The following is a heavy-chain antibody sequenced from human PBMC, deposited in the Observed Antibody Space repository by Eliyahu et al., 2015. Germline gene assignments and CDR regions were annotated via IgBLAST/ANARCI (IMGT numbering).Heavy chain of an antibody. CDR1: GGSFSDYY. D-gene: IGHD5-24*01. CDR3: ARAPLPTGYNGRWFDP. Sequence: QVQLQQWGAGLLKPSETLSLTCAVYGGSFSDYYWSWIRQPPGKGLAWIGEINHNGNTNYNPSLKSRVTISVDTSKNQFSLRLRSVTAADTAVYYCARAPLPTGYNGRWFDPWSRGTLVTVSS. J-gene: IGHJ5*02. V-gene: IGHV4-34*01. CDR2: INHNGNT.